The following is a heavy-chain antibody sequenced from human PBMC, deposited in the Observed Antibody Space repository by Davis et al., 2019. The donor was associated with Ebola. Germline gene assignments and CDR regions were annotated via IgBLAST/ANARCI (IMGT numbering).Heavy chain of an antibody. CDR1: GYTFKNYA. CDR3: ATDNVDIVATPFDY. Sequence: ASVKVSCKASGYTFKNYAISWVRQAPGQGLEWMGWISAYNGNTNYAQILQGRVTMTTDTSTGTAYMELSSLRSEDTAVYYCATDNVDIVATPFDYWGQGTLVTVSS. D-gene: IGHD5-12*01. J-gene: IGHJ4*02. CDR2: ISAYNGNT. V-gene: IGHV1-18*01.